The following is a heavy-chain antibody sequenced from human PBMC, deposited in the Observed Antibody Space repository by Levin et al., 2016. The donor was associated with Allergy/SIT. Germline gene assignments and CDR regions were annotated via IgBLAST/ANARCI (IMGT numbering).Heavy chain of an antibody. CDR2: ISSSSSYI. D-gene: IGHD4-17*01. J-gene: IGHJ4*02. Sequence: VRQMPGKGLEWVSSISSSSSYIYYADSVKGRFTISRDNAKNSLYLQMNSLRAEDTAVYYCAREGEMTTVTDYWGQGTLVTVSS. V-gene: IGHV3-21*01. CDR3: AREGEMTTVTDY.